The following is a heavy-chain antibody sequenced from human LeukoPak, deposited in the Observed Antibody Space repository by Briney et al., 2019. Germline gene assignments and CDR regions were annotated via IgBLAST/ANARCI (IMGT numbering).Heavy chain of an antibody. J-gene: IGHJ4*02. CDR2: IYYSGST. D-gene: IGHD3-22*01. Sequence: SETLSLTCTVSGGSISSSSYYWGWIRQPPGKGLEWIGSIYYSGSTYYNPSLKSRVTISVDTSKNQFSLKLSSVTAADTAVYYCARVLSVTMIVVVWGQGTLVTVSS. CDR1: GGSISSSSYY. CDR3: ARVLSVTMIVVV. V-gene: IGHV4-39*07.